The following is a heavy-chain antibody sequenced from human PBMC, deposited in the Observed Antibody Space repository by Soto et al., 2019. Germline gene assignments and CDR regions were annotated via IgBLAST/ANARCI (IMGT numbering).Heavy chain of an antibody. CDR3: FRGGVTSRTFDX. J-gene: IGHJ4*02. CDR2: IFPDDPDT. V-gene: IGHV5-51*01. Sequence: PVEALKISWKASGYIIKNYWIGWVRQMPGQGMELMGIIFPDDPDTRYSPSFQGHVTISVDKSIITAYVQWSSLNASDSAIYYRFRGGVTSRTFDXWGQGTRVTVSX. D-gene: IGHD3-16*01. CDR1: GYIIKNYW.